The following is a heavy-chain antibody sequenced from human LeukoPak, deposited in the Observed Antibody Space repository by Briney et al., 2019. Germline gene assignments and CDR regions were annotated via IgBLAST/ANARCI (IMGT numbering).Heavy chain of an antibody. Sequence: GASVKVSCKASGYTFTNYAFSWVRQAPGQGLEWMGWISAYNGNINYAQKLQGRVTMTTDTSTTTAYMELRSLTSDDTAVYYCVQGSDVLPDIFSDLWGQGTLVIVSS. CDR3: VQGSDVLPDIFSDL. CDR2: ISAYNGNI. CDR1: GYTFTNYA. J-gene: IGHJ4*02. V-gene: IGHV1-18*01. D-gene: IGHD3-9*01.